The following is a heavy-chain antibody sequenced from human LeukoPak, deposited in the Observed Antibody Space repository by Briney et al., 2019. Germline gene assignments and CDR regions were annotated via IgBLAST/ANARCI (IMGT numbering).Heavy chain of an antibody. CDR1: GFTFSSHW. Sequence: GGSLRLSCAASGFTFSSHWMSWVRQAPGKGLEWVANLKLDGSEQHYVDSVKGRFTISRDNAENSLYVQMNSLRAEDTAVYYCARWYYGSGSWVLDYWGQGTLVTVSS. V-gene: IGHV3-7*05. CDR2: LKLDGSEQ. D-gene: IGHD3-10*01. J-gene: IGHJ4*02. CDR3: ARWYYGSGSWVLDY.